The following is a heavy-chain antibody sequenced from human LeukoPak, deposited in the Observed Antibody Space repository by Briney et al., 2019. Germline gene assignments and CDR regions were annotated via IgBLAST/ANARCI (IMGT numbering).Heavy chain of an antibody. J-gene: IGHJ4*02. V-gene: IGHV4-39*01. CDR2: IYYSGST. Sequence: SETLSPTCTVSGGSISSSSYYWGWIRQPPGKGLEWIGSIYYSGSTYYNPSLKSRVTISVDTSKNQFSLKLSSVTAADTAVYYCARHVTDYDFWSGYYSLDYWGQGTLVTVSS. D-gene: IGHD3-3*01. CDR3: ARHVTDYDFWSGYYSLDY. CDR1: GGSISSSSYY.